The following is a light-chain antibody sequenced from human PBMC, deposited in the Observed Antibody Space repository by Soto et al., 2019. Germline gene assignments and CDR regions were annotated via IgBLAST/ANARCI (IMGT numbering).Light chain of an antibody. CDR2: EVS. V-gene: IGLV2-14*01. J-gene: IGLJ3*02. CDR3: SSYTSSSTWV. CDR1: SSDVGAYNS. Sequence: ALTQPASVSGSPGQSITISCTGTSSDVGAYNSVSWYQQHPGKAPKVMIYEVSNRPSGVSSRFSGSKSGNTASLTISGLQAEDEADYYCSSYTSSSTWVFGGGTKLTVL.